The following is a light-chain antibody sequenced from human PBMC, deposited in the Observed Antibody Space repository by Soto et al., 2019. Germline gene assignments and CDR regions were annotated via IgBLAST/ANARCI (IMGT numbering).Light chain of an antibody. CDR2: GAS. CDR1: QSIRSY. CDR3: QHYNNWPPDYT. J-gene: IGKJ2*01. Sequence: EVVLTQSPATLSVSPGETATLSCRASQSIRSYLAWYQQKAGQSPRLLIYGASMRATGVPTRFSGSGSGTEFTRTISSLQSEDFALYYCQHYNNWPPDYTFGQGTKVEIK. V-gene: IGKV3-15*01.